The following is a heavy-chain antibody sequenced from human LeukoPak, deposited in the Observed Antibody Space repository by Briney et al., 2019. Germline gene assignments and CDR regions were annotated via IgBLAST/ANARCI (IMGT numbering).Heavy chain of an antibody. J-gene: IGHJ5*02. V-gene: IGHV3-23*01. CDR2: ISGSGGST. Sequence: GGSLRLSCAASGFTFSSYAMSWVRQAPGKGLVGVSGISGSGGSTYYADSVKGRFTISRDNSKNTLYLQMNSLTAEDTAVYYCAKDLYGDYAASNWFDPWGQGTLVTVSS. D-gene: IGHD4-17*01. CDR3: AKDLYGDYAASNWFDP. CDR1: GFTFSSYA.